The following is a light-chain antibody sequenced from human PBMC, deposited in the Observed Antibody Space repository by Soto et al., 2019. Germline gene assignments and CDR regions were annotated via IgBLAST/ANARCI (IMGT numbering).Light chain of an antibody. CDR1: SSDVGGYNY. CDR2: EVS. J-gene: IGLJ1*01. CDR3: SSYAGSNNFYV. Sequence: QSALTQPPSASGSPGQSVTISCTGTSSDVGGYNYVSGYQQHPGKAPKLMIYEVSKRPSGVPDRFSGSKSGNTASLTVSGLQAEDEADYYFSSYAGSNNFYVFGTGTKLTVL. V-gene: IGLV2-8*01.